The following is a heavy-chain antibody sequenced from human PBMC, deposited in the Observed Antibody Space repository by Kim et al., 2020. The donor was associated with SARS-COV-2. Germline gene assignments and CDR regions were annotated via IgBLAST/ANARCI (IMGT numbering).Heavy chain of an antibody. Sequence: SETLSLTCTVSGGSISSSSYYWGWIRQPPGKGLEWIGSIYYSGSTYYNPSLKSRVTISVDTSKNQFSLKLSSVTAADTAVYYCARGLGRGVYYDFWSGYSKPAAIDDYWGQGTLVTVSS. D-gene: IGHD3-3*01. J-gene: IGHJ4*02. CDR3: ARGLGRGVYYDFWSGYSKPAAIDDY. CDR2: IYYSGST. V-gene: IGHV4-39*07. CDR1: GGSISSSSYY.